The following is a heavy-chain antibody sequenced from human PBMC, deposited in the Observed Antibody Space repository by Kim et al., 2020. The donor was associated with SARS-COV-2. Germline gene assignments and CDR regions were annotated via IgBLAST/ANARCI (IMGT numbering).Heavy chain of an antibody. CDR1: GFTFSSYS. D-gene: IGHD6-19*01. V-gene: IGHV3-21*01. CDR2: ISSSSSYI. Sequence: GGSLRLSCAASGFTFSSYSMNWVRQAPGKGLEWVSSISSSSSYIYYADSVKGRFTISRDNAKNSLYLQMNSLRAEDTAVYYGARDFIAVGGPISNWFDPWGQGTLVTVSS. CDR3: ARDFIAVGGPISNWFDP. J-gene: IGHJ5*02.